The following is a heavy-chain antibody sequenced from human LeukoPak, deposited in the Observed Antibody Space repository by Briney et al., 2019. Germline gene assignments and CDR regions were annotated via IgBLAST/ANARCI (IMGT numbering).Heavy chain of an antibody. CDR3: AREDYYYGMDV. Sequence: GGSLRLSCAASGFTFSSYDMHWVRQATGKDLEWVSAIGTAGDTYYPGSVKGRFTISRENAKNSLYLQMNSLRAGDTAVYNCAREDYYYGMDVWGQGTTVTVSS. J-gene: IGHJ6*02. CDR1: GFTFSSYD. V-gene: IGHV3-13*01. CDR2: IGTAGDT.